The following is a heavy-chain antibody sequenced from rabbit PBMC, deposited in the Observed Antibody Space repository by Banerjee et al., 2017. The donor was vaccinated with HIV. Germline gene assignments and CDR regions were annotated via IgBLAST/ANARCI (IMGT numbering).Heavy chain of an antibody. J-gene: IGHJ4*01. V-gene: IGHV1S47*01. Sequence: QEQLVESGGGLVQPGGSLKLSCKASGIDFSSYGISWVRQAPGKGLEWIGYIYPDYGSTDYASWVNGRFTISLDNAQNTVFLQMTSLTAADTATYFCARSGYSPISGYYPIYFNLWGPGTLVTVS. CDR3: ARSGYSPISGYYPIYFNL. D-gene: IGHD1-1*01. CDR1: GIDFSSYG. CDR2: IYPDYGST.